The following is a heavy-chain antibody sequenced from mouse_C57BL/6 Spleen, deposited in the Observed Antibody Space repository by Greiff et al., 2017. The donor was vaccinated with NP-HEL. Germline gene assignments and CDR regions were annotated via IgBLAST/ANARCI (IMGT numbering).Heavy chain of an antibody. CDR2: ISDGGSYT. CDR1: GFTFSSYA. V-gene: IGHV5-4*01. Sequence: EVKLVESGGGLVKPGGSLKLSCAASGFTFSSYAMSWVHQTPEKRLEWVATISDGGSYTYYPDNVKGRFTISRDNAKNNLYLQMSHLKSEDTAMYYCARDGRVFDYWGQGTTLTVSS. J-gene: IGHJ2*01. CDR3: ARDGRVFDY. D-gene: IGHD1-1*02.